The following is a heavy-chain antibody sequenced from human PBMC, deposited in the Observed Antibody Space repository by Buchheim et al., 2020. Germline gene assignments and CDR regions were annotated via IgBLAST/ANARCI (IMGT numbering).Heavy chain of an antibody. Sequence: QVQLVESGGGVVQPGRSLRLSCAASGFTFSSYAMHWVRQAPGKGLEWVAVISYDGSNKYYADSVKGRFTISRDNSKNTLYLQMNNLRAEDTAVYYCARDLDSSSNYYGMDVWGQGTT. J-gene: IGHJ6*02. CDR3: ARDLDSSSNYYGMDV. D-gene: IGHD6-6*01. CDR2: ISYDGSNK. CDR1: GFTFSSYA. V-gene: IGHV3-30-3*01.